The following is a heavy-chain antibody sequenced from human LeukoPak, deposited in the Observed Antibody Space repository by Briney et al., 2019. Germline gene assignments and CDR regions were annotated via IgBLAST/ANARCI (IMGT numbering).Heavy chain of an antibody. CDR2: IWYDGSNK. Sequence: PGRSLRLSCAASGFTFSSYGMHWVRRAPGKGLEWVAVIWYDGSNKCYADSVKGRFTISRDNSKNTLYLQMNSLRAEDTAVYYCARPTYSGSYYWFDYWGQGTLVTVSS. D-gene: IGHD1-26*01. CDR1: GFTFSSYG. J-gene: IGHJ4*02. CDR3: ARPTYSGSYYWFDY. V-gene: IGHV3-33*01.